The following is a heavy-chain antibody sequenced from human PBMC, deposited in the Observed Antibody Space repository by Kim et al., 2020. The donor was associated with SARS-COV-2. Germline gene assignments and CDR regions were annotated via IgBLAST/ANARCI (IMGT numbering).Heavy chain of an antibody. CDR3: ARDLQWLGMLVGMDV. CDR1: GFTFSSYS. D-gene: IGHD6-19*01. J-gene: IGHJ6*02. CDR2: ISSSSTI. V-gene: IGHV3-48*02. Sequence: GGSLRLSCAASGFTFSSYSMNWVRQAPGKGLEWVSYISSSSTIYYADSLKGRFTISRDNAKNSLYLQMNSVREEDTAVYYGARDLQWLGMLVGMDVWGQGTTVTVSS.